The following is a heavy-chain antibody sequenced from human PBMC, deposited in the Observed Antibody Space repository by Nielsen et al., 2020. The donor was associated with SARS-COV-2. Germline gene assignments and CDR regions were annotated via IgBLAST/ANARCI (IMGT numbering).Heavy chain of an antibody. D-gene: IGHD3-16*01. CDR2: IYHSGST. J-gene: IGHJ3*02. V-gene: IGHV4-30-2*01. Sequence: LRLSCVVSGGSISSGGYSWSWIRQPPGKGLEWIGYIYHSGSTYYNPSLKSRVTISVDRSKNQFSLKLSSVTAADTAVYYCARHSPGGAFDIWGQGTMVTVSS. CDR1: GGSISSGGYS. CDR3: ARHSPGGAFDI.